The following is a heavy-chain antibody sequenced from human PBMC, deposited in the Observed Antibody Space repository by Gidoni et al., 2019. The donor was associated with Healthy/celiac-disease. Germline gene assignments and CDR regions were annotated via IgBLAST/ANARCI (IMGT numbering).Heavy chain of an antibody. CDR3: AASDYDYVWGSYHILDY. V-gene: IGHV3-48*03. Sequence: EVQLVESGGGLVQPGGSLRLSCAASGFTFSSYEMNWVRQAPGKGLEWVSYISSSGSTIYYADAVKGRFTISRDNAKNSLYLQMNSLRAEDTAVYYCAASDYDYVWGSYHILDYWGQGTLVTVSS. CDR1: GFTFSSYE. D-gene: IGHD3-16*02. J-gene: IGHJ4*02. CDR2: ISSSGSTI.